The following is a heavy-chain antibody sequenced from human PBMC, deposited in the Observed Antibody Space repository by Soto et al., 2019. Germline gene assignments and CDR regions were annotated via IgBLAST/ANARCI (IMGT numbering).Heavy chain of an antibody. CDR2: TSYDGSNR. D-gene: IGHD5-18*01. CDR1: GFTFGSIA. CDR3: AREKGLRLDY. V-gene: IGHV3-30*04. J-gene: IGHJ4*02. Sequence: QVQLVESGGGAVQPGRSLRLSCTASGFTFGSIAMHWVRQAPGRGLEWVALTSYDGSNRYYADSVQGRFTISRDNSRNLLFLQMNSLRVKDTAVYYCAREKGLRLDYWGQGTLVTVSS.